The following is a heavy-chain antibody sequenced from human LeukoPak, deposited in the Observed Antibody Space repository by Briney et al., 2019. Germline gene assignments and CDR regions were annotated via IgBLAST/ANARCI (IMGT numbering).Heavy chain of an antibody. CDR1: GFTFSNYA. CDR3: ARDSDVYSDRDDAFDI. Sequence: GGSLRLSCAASGFTFSNYAMSWVRQTPGKGLEWISYISSTSSAIYYAASVKGRFTISRDNAKNSVYLQMNSLRAEDTAVYYCARDSDVYSDRDDAFDIWGQGTMVTVSS. CDR2: ISSTSSAI. J-gene: IGHJ3*02. D-gene: IGHD5-24*01. V-gene: IGHV3-48*01.